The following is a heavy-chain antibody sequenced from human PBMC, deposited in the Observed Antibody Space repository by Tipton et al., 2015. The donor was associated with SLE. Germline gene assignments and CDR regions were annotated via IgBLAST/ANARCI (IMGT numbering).Heavy chain of an antibody. D-gene: IGHD3-3*01. CDR3: ARDRLTIFGVVTLYGMDV. CDR1: GGTFSSYA. J-gene: IGHJ6*02. V-gene: IGHV1-18*01. CDR2: ISAYNGNT. Sequence: QLVQSGAEVKKPGSSVKVSCKASGGTFSSYAISWVRQAPGQGLEWMGWISAYNGNTNYAQKLQGRVTMTTDTSTSTAYMELSSLRSEDTAVYYCARDRLTIFGVVTLYGMDVWGQGTTVTVSS.